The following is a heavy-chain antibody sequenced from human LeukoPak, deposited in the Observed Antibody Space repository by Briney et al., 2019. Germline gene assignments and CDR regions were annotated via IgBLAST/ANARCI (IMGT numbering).Heavy chain of an antibody. Sequence: PSGTLSLPCGVSGGSITNTNYWTWVRQPPGTGLEWIGEVNLQGSTNCEPSLMRRVAILVDPSENDNALHVTSVTAADTAVYYCAREGGPYRPLDYSGQGTLVTVFS. V-gene: IGHV4-4*02. CDR1: GGSITNTNY. CDR3: AREGGPYRPLDY. J-gene: IGHJ4*02. CDR2: VNLQGST.